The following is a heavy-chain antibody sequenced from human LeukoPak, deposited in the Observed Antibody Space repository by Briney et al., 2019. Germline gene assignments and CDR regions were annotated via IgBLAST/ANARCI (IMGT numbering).Heavy chain of an antibody. D-gene: IGHD3-10*01. CDR2: IYTSGST. CDR3: ASERITMVRGVIITLAFDI. CDR1: GGSISSGGYY. V-gene: IGHV4-61*02. J-gene: IGHJ3*02. Sequence: SETLSLTCTVSGGSISSGGYYWSWIRQHPGKGLEWIGRIYTSGSTNYNPSLKSRVTISVDTSKNQFSLKLSSVTAADTAVYYCASERITMVRGVIITLAFDIWGQGTMVTVSS.